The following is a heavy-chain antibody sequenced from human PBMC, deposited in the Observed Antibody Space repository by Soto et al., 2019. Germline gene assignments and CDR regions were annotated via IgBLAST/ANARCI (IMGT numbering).Heavy chain of an antibody. CDR1: GFPFTTFD. V-gene: IGHV3-23*01. D-gene: IGHD5-12*01. J-gene: IGHJ4*02. CDR2: VSGRDGST. Sequence: EVQLLESGGGLVQPGAYLRLSCAASGFPFTTFDMSWARQAPGKGLEWVSVVSGRDGSTSYADSLKGRFTISKDSSKNTVYLQMNSLRAGETALYYCAEGAWLYFWGQGTLVTVSS. CDR3: AEGAWLYF.